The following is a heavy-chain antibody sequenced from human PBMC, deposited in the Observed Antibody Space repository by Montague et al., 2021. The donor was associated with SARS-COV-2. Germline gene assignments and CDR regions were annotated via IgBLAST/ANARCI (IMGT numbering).Heavy chain of an antibody. D-gene: IGHD3-22*01. V-gene: IGHV3-21*06. CDR2: ISSRSCFI. Sequence: LSFSLSASGFSFNTYTMNWVRQAPGKGLEWVSVISSRSCFIYYADSVKGRFTVSRDNAKNSLYLEMNSLRAEDTAVYYCVRDGAGYDDSHNAFDVWGQGTMVIVSS. CDR3: VRDGAGYDDSHNAFDV. CDR1: GFSFNTYT. J-gene: IGHJ3*01.